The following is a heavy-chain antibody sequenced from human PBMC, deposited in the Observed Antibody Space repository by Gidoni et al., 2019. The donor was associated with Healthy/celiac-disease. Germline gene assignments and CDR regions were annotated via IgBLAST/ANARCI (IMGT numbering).Heavy chain of an antibody. V-gene: IGHV3-9*01. CDR1: GFTFDDYA. CDR3: AKAPHYYYGMDV. Sequence: EVQLVESGGGLVQPGRSLRLSCAASGFTFDDYALHWVRQAPGKGLEWVSGISLNSGSIGYADSVKGRFTISRDNAKNSLYLQMNSLRAEDTALYYCAKAPHYYYGMDVWGQGTTVTVSS. J-gene: IGHJ6*02. CDR2: ISLNSGSI.